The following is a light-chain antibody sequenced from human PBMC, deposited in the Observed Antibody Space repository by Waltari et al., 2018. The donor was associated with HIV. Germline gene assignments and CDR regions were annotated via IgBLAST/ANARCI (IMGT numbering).Light chain of an antibody. V-gene: IGLV3-21*02. J-gene: IGLJ1*01. CDR3: HVWDRGTDHHV. CDR1: NIGSQR. CDR2: NGS. Sequence: SYVLTQPPSVSVAPGQTARITCGGNNIGSQRGHWYQQKPGQAPVLVVYNGSDRPSGIPERFSGSNSGNTATLTITRVEAGDEADYYCHVWDRGTDHHVFGTGTKVTVL.